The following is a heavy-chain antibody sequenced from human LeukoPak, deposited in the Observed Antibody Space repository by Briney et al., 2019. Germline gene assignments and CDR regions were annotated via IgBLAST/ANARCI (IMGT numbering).Heavy chain of an antibody. J-gene: IGHJ4*02. CDR3: AGDFCSSTSCHFDY. Sequence: SETLSLTCTVSGGSMSSYYWSWIRQPPGKGLEWFGYMSYSGRATYNPSLKSRVTMSVDTSKNQFSLKLTSVTAADTAVYYCAGDFCSSTSCHFDYWGQGTLVTVSS. D-gene: IGHD2-2*01. CDR1: GGSMSSYY. V-gene: IGHV4-59*01. CDR2: MSYSGRA.